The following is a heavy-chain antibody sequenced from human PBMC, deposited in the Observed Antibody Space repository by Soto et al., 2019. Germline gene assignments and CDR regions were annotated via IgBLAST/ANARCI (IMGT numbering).Heavy chain of an antibody. CDR1: GFTVSSANY. V-gene: IGHV3-53*01. CDR2: IYSAGTT. CDR3: HGYGY. J-gene: IGHJ4*02. D-gene: IGHD5-12*01. Sequence: EVQLVESGGGLIQPGGSLRLSCVVYGFTVSSANYMSWVRQAPGKGLEWVSVIYSAGTTYYADSVKGRFTISRDNSKNTLYLQMNSLRAEDTAVYYCHGYGYWGQGTLVTVSS.